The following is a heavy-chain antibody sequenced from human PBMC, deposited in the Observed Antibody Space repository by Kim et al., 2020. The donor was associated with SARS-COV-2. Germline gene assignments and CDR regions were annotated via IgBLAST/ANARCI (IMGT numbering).Heavy chain of an antibody. J-gene: IGHJ4*02. Sequence: ADSVKSRFTISRDNARNTLYLQMNSLRAEDTAVYYCARRHFSSGYYYFDYWGQGTLVTVSS. CDR3: ARRHFSSGYYYFDY. V-gene: IGHV3-74*01. D-gene: IGHD6-19*01.